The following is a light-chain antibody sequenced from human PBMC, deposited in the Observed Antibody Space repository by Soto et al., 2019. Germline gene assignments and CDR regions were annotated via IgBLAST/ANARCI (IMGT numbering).Light chain of an antibody. CDR2: AAS. J-gene: IGKJ1*01. CDR3: QQSYSTPRT. Sequence: DIQMTQAPSSLSASVGDSVTITCRASQSISSYLNWYQQKPGKAPKLLIYAASSLQSGVPSRFSGSGSGTDFTRTISSLQPEDFATYYCQQSYSTPRTCRQGTKVDIK. CDR1: QSISSY. V-gene: IGKV1-39*01.